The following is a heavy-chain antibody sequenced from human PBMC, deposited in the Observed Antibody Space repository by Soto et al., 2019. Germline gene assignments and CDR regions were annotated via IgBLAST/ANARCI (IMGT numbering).Heavy chain of an antibody. CDR2: IHYSGTT. Sequence: SETLSLTCTVSGGSMRNYFWTWIRQPPGKGLEWIGYIHYSGTTSFFPSYNPSLRSRVTISEDTSKNQFSLKLLSVTTADTAVYLCAAGEASSRNFAPYYLDFWGQGTLVTVS. CDR1: GGSMRNYF. J-gene: IGHJ4*02. V-gene: IGHV4-59*01. D-gene: IGHD6-13*01. CDR3: AAGEASSRNFAPYYLDF.